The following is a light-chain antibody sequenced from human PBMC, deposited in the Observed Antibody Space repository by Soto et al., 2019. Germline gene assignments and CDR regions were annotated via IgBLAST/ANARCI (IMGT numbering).Light chain of an antibody. CDR3: QQYHHWYT. V-gene: IGKV3-15*01. CDR1: QSVSSN. J-gene: IGKJ2*01. CDR2: GAS. Sequence: EIVMTQSPATLSVSPGERATLSCRASQSVSSNLAWYQQKPGQAPRLLIYGASTRATGIPARFSGSGSGTEFTLTISSLQSEDVAVYYCQQYHHWYTFGQGTKLEIK.